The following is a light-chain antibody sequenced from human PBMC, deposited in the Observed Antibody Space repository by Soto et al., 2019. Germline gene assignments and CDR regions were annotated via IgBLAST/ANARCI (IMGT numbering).Light chain of an antibody. Sequence: DIQMTQSPSSLSASVGDRVTITCRASQSISTYLNWFQQKPGRAPKLLIYLTSTLQSGVPSRFSGSGSGTDFTLTISSLQPEEFATYDCQQSSPTPWTFGQGTKVDVK. J-gene: IGKJ1*01. CDR2: LTS. V-gene: IGKV1-39*01. CDR1: QSISTY. CDR3: QQSSPTPWT.